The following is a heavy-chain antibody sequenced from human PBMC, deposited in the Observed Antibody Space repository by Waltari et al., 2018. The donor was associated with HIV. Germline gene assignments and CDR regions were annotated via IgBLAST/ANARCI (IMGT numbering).Heavy chain of an antibody. CDR2: INTNTGSP. CDR3: AKRGANGWFSIDY. Sequence: QVQLVQSGSELKKPGASVKVSCRASGYTFTTYSLTWVRQAPGQGLEWMGWINTNTGSPTYAQGVRGRFVLSSDTSVSTAYLQISSLKAEDTAMYFCAKRGANGWFSIDYWGQGTLVTVSS. CDR1: GYTFTTYS. D-gene: IGHD6-19*01. V-gene: IGHV7-4-1*02. J-gene: IGHJ4*02.